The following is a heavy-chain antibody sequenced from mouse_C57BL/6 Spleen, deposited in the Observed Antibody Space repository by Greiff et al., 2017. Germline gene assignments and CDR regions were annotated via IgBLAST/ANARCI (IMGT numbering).Heavy chain of an antibody. D-gene: IGHD2-4*01. J-gene: IGHJ4*01. CDR3: ARPYDYDYYYAMDY. Sequence: VQLQQSGPELVKPGASVKISCKASGYAFSSSWMNWVKQRPGKGLEWIGRIYPGDGDTNYNGKFKGKATLTADKSSSTAYMQLSSLTSEDSAVYFCARPYDYDYYYAMDYWGQGTSVTVSS. V-gene: IGHV1-82*01. CDR2: IYPGDGDT. CDR1: GYAFSSSW.